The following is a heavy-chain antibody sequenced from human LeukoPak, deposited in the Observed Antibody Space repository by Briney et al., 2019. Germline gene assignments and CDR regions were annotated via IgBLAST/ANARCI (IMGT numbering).Heavy chain of an antibody. CDR1: GGTFSSYA. V-gene: IGHV1-69*13. J-gene: IGHJ6*03. CDR2: IIPIFGTA. Sequence: ASVKVSCKASGGTFSSYAISWVRQAPGQGLEWMGGIIPIFGTANYAQKFQGRVTITADESTSTAYMELSSLRPEDTAVYYCATSIAVAGYYYYYMDVWGKGTTVTISS. CDR3: ATSIAVAGYYYYYMDV. D-gene: IGHD6-19*01.